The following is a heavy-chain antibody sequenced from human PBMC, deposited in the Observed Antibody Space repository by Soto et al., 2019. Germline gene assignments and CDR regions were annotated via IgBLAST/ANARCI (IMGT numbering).Heavy chain of an antibody. CDR1: GFSLSTSGMR. J-gene: IGHJ4*02. Sequence: ESGPTLVNPTQTLTLTCTFSGFSLSTSGMRVSWIRQPPGKALEWLARIDWDDDKFYSTSLKTRLTISKDTSKNQVVLTMTNMDPVDTATYYCARSDKPTAAGAYYFDYWGQGTLGTVSS. CDR2: IDWDDDK. CDR3: ARSDKPTAAGAYYFDY. D-gene: IGHD6-13*01. V-gene: IGHV2-70*04.